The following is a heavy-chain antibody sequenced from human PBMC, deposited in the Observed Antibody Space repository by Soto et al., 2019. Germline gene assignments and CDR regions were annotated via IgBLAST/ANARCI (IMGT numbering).Heavy chain of an antibody. CDR2: ISTSGNIS. V-gene: IGHV3-11*01. J-gene: IGHJ4*02. CDR1: GFTFSDYY. Sequence: VQLVESGGGLVKPGGSLRLSCAASGFTFSDYYMSWVRQAPGKGLEWVSYISTSGNISYYADSVKGRFTISRDSARISLFLQMNSLIADDTAVYYCARDVTGAGVFDHWGQGTLVTVSS. D-gene: IGHD1-26*01. CDR3: ARDVTGAGVFDH.